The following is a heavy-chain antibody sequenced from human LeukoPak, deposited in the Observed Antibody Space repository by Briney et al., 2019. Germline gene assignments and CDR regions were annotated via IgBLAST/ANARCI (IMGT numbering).Heavy chain of an antibody. CDR3: ARDSSGQLLSYAFDI. V-gene: IGHV3-7*01. J-gene: IGHJ3*02. CDR1: GFTFSSYW. D-gene: IGHD6-13*01. Sequence: PGGSLRLSCAASGFTFSSYWMSWVRQAPGKGLEWVANIKQDGSEKYYVDSVKGRFTISRDNAKNPLYLQMNSLRAEDTAVYYCARDSSGQLLSYAFDIWGQGTMVTVSS. CDR2: IKQDGSEK.